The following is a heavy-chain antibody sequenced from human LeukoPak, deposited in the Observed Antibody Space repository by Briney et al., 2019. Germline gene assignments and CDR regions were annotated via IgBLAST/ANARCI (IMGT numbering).Heavy chain of an antibody. J-gene: IGHJ5*02. V-gene: IGHV4-61*01. D-gene: IGHD1-14*01. Sequence: SETLSLTCTVSGGSISSGSYYWSWIRQPPGKGLEWIGYIYYSGSTNYNPSLKSRVTISVDTPKKQFSLKLTSVTAADTAAYYCARRATYNHMRLYNWFDPWGQGTLVTVSS. CDR3: ARRATYNHMRLYNWFDP. CDR2: IYYSGST. CDR1: GGSISSGSYY.